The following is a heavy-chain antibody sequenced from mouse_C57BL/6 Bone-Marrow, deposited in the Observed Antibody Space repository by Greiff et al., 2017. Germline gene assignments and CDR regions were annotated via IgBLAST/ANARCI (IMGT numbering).Heavy chain of an antibody. CDR3: ASYYYGPREFAY. J-gene: IGHJ3*01. CDR2: IYPRSGNT. Sequence: VKLQESGAELARPGASVKLSCKASGYTFTSYGISWVKQRTGQGLEWIGEIYPRSGNTYYNEKFKGKATLTADKSSSTAYMELRSLTSEDSAVYFCASYYYGPREFAYWGQGTLVTVSA. CDR1: GYTFTSYG. D-gene: IGHD1-1*01. V-gene: IGHV1-81*01.